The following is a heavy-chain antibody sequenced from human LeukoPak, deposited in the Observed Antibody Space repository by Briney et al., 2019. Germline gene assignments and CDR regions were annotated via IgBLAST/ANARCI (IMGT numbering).Heavy chain of an antibody. V-gene: IGHV3-23*01. CDR1: GFTFSNYA. CDR2: ISGSGGST. J-gene: IGHJ4*02. D-gene: IGHD2-21*02. CDR3: ARDVEVCRIGACYWTTFDC. Sequence: GGSLRLSCAASGFTFSNYAMTWVRQAPGRGLEWVSTISGSGGSTYYADSVKGGFTISRDTASDTVNLQMNSLRAEDTAVYYCARDVEVCRIGACYWTTFDCWGQGTLVTVSS.